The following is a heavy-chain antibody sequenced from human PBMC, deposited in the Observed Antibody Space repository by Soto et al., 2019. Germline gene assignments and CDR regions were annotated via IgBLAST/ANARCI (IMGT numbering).Heavy chain of an antibody. CDR3: ARGGFSGSGSLIQGDY. CDR2: IKSDGSNI. V-gene: IGHV3-74*01. J-gene: IGHJ4*02. Sequence: EVQLVESGGGLVQPGGSLRLSCAASGFTFSSYWMHWVRQAPGKGLVWVSRIKSDGSNINYADSVKGRFTISRDNAKNTLYLQRNSLRAEDTAIYYCARGGFSGSGSLIQGDYWGQGTLVTVSS. CDR1: GFTFSSYW. D-gene: IGHD3-10*01.